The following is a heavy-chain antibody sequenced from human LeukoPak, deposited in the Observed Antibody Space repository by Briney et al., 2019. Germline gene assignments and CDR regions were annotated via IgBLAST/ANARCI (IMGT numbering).Heavy chain of an antibody. D-gene: IGHD4-17*01. Sequence: PGRSLRLSCAASGFTFSTYAMHWVRQAPGKGLEWVAVISYDGSSKYYADSVKGRFTISRDNSKNTLYLEMNSLRAEDTAVYYCAKDRYPRVTTRGSHFDYWGQGTLVTVSS. J-gene: IGHJ4*02. CDR1: GFTFSTYA. CDR2: ISYDGSSK. V-gene: IGHV3-30*04. CDR3: AKDRYPRVTTRGSHFDY.